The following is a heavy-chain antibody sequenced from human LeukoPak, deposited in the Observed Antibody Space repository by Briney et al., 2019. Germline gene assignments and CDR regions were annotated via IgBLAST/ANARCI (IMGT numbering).Heavy chain of an antibody. V-gene: IGHV3-7*01. CDR2: IKQDGSEK. J-gene: IGHJ5*02. Sequence: GGSLRLSCAASGFTFSSYWMSWVRQAPGKGLEWVANIKQDGSEKYYVDSVKGRFTISRDNAKNSLYLQMNSLRAEDTAVYYCARVVYSSSWYIGWFDRWGQGTMVTVSP. CDR1: GFTFSSYW. D-gene: IGHD6-13*01. CDR3: ARVVYSSSWYIGWFDR.